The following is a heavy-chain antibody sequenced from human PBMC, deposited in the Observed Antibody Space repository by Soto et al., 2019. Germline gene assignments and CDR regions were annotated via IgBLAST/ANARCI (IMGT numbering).Heavy chain of an antibody. D-gene: IGHD2-21*01. CDR3: ARGVRGAYGLDI. CDR2: INSDGSRT. V-gene: IGHV3-74*01. Sequence: EVQLVESGGGLVQPGGSLRLSCAASGFTFSSYWMHWVRQAPGKGLVWVSRINSDGSRTNYADSVKGRFIISRDNAENTLYLQMNSLRAEETAVYYCARGVRGAYGLDIWGQGTTVTVSS. J-gene: IGHJ3*02. CDR1: GFTFSSYW.